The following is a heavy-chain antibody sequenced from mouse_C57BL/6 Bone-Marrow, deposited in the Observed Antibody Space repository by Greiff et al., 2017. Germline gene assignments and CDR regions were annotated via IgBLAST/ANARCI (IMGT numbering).Heavy chain of an antibody. D-gene: IGHD1-1*01. Sequence: QVQLQQPGAELVKPGASVKLSCKASGYTFTSYWMHWVKQRPGQGLEWIGMIHPNSGSTNYNEKFKSKATLTVDKSSSTAYMQLSSLTSEDSAVYYCARGYYYGSSYGWFAYWGQGTLVTVSA. CDR3: ARGYYYGSSYGWFAY. CDR2: IHPNSGST. CDR1: GYTFTSYW. J-gene: IGHJ3*01. V-gene: IGHV1-64*01.